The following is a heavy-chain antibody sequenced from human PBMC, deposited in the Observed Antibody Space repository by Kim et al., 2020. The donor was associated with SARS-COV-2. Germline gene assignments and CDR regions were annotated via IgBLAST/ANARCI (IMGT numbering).Heavy chain of an antibody. V-gene: IGHV3-7*03. CDR3: ARGRPTNSWFFDL. Sequence: SVDAVRGRFHFPRDTAKNPLYLQMNSLRAEDTAVYFCARGRPTNSWFFDLWGRGTLVTVSS. D-gene: IGHD1-26*01. J-gene: IGHJ2*01.